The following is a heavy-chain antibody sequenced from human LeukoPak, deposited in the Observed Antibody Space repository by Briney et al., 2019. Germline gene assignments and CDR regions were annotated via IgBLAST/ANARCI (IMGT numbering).Heavy chain of an antibody. J-gene: IGHJ6*03. CDR1: GYTFTGYY. D-gene: IGHD2-2*01. CDR2: INPNSGGT. V-gene: IGHV1-2*02. Sequence: ASVKVSCKASGYTFTGYYMRWVRQAPGQGLEWMGWINPNSGGTNYAQKLQGRVTMTRDTSISTAYMELSRLRSDDTAVYYCARGCPRDIVVVPADYYYYYYMDVWGKGTTVTVSS. CDR3: ARGCPRDIVVVPADYYYYYYMDV.